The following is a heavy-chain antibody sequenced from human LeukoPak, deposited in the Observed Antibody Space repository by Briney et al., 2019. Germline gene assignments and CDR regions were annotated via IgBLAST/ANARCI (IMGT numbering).Heavy chain of an antibody. V-gene: IGHV4-31*03. D-gene: IGHD4-17*01. CDR3: ARSGTVTTWNY. CDR2: IYYSGTT. J-gene: IGHJ4*02. Sequence: SQTLSLTCTVSGGSISSGGYYWSWIRQHPGKGLEWIGCIYYSGTTYYHPSLTSRVAISVDTSKNQFSLKLSSVTAADTAVYYCARSGTVTTWNYWGQGTLVTVSS. CDR1: GGSISSGGYY.